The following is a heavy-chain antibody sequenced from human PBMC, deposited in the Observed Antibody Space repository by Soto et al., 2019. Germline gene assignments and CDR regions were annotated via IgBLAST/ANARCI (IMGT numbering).Heavy chain of an antibody. D-gene: IGHD6-19*01. CDR2: ISNSNRYT. V-gene: IGHV3-11*05. CDR1: GFTFSDYY. J-gene: IGHJ4*02. CDR3: ARGGQWPDIDY. Sequence: PGGSLRLSCAASGFTFSDYYMSWIRRAPGKGLEWVSYISNSNRYTKYADSVKGRITNSRDNAKNSLYLQMNSLRAEDTAVYYCARGGQWPDIDYWGQGTLVTVSS.